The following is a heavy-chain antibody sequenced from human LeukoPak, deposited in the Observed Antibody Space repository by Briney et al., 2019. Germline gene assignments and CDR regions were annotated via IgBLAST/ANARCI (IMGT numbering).Heavy chain of an antibody. CDR1: GGSFSGYY. CDR2: INHSGST. D-gene: IGHD4-17*01. V-gene: IGHV4-34*01. Sequence: SETLSLTCAVYGGSFSGYYWSWIRQPPGKGLEWIGEINHSGSTNYNPSLKSRVTISVDTSKNQFSLKLSSVTAADTAVYYCARGGNEDYADSGDFDCWGKGTLSPSPQ. CDR3: ARGGNEDYADSGDFDC. J-gene: IGHJ4*02.